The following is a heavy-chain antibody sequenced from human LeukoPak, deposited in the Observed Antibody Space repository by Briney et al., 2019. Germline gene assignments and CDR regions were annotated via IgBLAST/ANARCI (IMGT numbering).Heavy chain of an antibody. CDR2: IIPIFGTA. J-gene: IGHJ5*02. Sequence: SVKVSCKASGGTFSSYAISWVRQAPGQGLEWMGGIIPIFGTANYAQKFQGRVTITADESTSTAYMELSSLRSEDTAVYYCARGASYYYDSSGSAPSVGWFDPWGQGTLVTVSS. D-gene: IGHD3-22*01. CDR1: GGTFSSYA. V-gene: IGHV1-69*13. CDR3: ARGASYYYDSSGSAPSVGWFDP.